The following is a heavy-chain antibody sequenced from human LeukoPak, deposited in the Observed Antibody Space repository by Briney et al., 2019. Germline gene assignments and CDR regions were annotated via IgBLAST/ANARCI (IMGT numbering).Heavy chain of an antibody. CDR2: IYSDGSI. Sequence: PGGSLRLSCAASGFSVGCNYISWVRQAPGKGLEWVSMIYSDGSIFHADSVKGRFTMSRDNSRNTLDLQMNSLRVEDTAVYFCARDRRRRRGMNGDGDAFDIWGQGTIVTVSS. J-gene: IGHJ3*02. CDR3: ARDRRRRRGMNGDGDAFDI. D-gene: IGHD1-1*01. V-gene: IGHV3-53*01. CDR1: GFSVGCNY.